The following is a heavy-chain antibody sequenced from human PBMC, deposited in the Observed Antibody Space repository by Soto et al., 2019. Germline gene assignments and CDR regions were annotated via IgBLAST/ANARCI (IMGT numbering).Heavy chain of an antibody. CDR3: VCGGNFFVY. V-gene: IGHV3-7*01. CDR2: LDQDGSER. D-gene: IGHD3-16*01. Sequence: EVQLVESGGGLVQPGGSLRLSCAASGFTFSTYWMTWVRRPPGKGLEWVANLDQDGSERYYVDPVRGRFTISRDNAKNSLYLQMNSLRAEDTAVYYCVCGGNFFVYWGPGTLVTVSP. J-gene: IGHJ4*02. CDR1: GFTFSTYW.